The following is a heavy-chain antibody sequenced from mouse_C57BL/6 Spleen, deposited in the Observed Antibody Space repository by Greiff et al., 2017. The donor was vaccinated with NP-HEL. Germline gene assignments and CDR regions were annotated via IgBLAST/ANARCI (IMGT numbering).Heavy chain of an antibody. V-gene: IGHV1-80*01. CDR1: GYAFSSYW. CDR3: ASEYYSSSPFPY. J-gene: IGHJ3*01. D-gene: IGHD1-1*01. Sequence: VQLVESGAELVKPGASVKISCKASGYAFSSYWMNWVKQRPGKGLEWIGQIYPGDGDTNYNGKFKGKATLTADKSSSTAYMQLSSLTSEDSAVYFCASEYYSSSPFPYWGQGTLVTVSA. CDR2: IYPGDGDT.